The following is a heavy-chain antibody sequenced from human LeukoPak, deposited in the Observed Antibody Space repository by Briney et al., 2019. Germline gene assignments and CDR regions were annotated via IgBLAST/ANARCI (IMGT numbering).Heavy chain of an antibody. Sequence: ASVKVSCKASGYTFTGYYMHWVRQAPGQGLEWMGWINPNSGGTNYAQKFQGRVTMTRDTSISTAYMELSRLRSDDTAVYYCARFGLNCSSTSCYATDCWGQGTLVTVSS. CDR2: INPNSGGT. J-gene: IGHJ4*02. D-gene: IGHD2-2*01. V-gene: IGHV1-2*02. CDR1: GYTFTGYY. CDR3: ARFGLNCSSTSCYATDC.